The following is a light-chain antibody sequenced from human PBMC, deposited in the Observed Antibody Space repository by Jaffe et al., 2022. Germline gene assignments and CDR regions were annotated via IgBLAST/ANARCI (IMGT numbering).Light chain of an antibody. CDR3: CSYAGTYIHVL. J-gene: IGLJ2*01. CDR1: SSDVGAFNS. V-gene: IGLV2-11*01. CDR2: DVT. Sequence: QSALTQPRSVSGSPGQSVTISCTGTSSDVGAFNSVSWYQHHPGKAPKLMIYDVTERPSGVPDRFSGSKSGNTASLTISGLQADDEGDYFCCSYAGTYIHVLFGRGTKLTVL.